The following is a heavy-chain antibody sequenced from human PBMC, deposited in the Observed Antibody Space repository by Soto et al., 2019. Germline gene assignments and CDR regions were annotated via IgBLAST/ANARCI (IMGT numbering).Heavy chain of an antibody. CDR1: GFTFSSYW. CDR3: ARSVYGWGSFHDYYYGMDV. D-gene: IGHD3-10*01. J-gene: IGHJ6*02. Sequence: PGGSLRLSCAASGFTFSSYWMSWVRQAPGKGLEWVANIKQDGSEKYYVDSVKGRFTISRDNAKNSLYLQMNSLRAEDTAVYYCARSVYGWGSFHDYYYGMDVWGQGTTVTVSS. CDR2: IKQDGSEK. V-gene: IGHV3-7*01.